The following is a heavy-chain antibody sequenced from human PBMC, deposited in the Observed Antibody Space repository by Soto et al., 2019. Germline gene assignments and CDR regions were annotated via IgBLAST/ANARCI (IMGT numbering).Heavy chain of an antibody. Sequence: QVQLVESGGGVVQPGRSLRLSCAASGFTFSSYAMHWVRQAPGKGLEWVAVISYDGSNKYYADSVKGRFTISRDNSKNPLYLQMNSLRAEDTAVYYCASMSSGWYYFDYWGQGTLVTVSS. CDR3: ASMSSGWYYFDY. V-gene: IGHV3-30-3*01. CDR2: ISYDGSNK. D-gene: IGHD6-19*01. CDR1: GFTFSSYA. J-gene: IGHJ4*02.